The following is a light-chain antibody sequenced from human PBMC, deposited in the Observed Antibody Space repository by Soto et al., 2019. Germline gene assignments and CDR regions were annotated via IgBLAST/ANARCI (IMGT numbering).Light chain of an antibody. CDR3: QQYNNWPET. CDR2: GAS. J-gene: IGKJ1*01. V-gene: IGKV3D-15*01. Sequence: EIVMTQSPATLSVSPGQRATLSCRASQSVSSKLAWYQQRPGQPPRLLIYGASTRATGIPARFSGSGSGTEFTLTISSLQSEDFAVYHCQQYNNWPETFGQGTKVDIK. CDR1: QSVSSK.